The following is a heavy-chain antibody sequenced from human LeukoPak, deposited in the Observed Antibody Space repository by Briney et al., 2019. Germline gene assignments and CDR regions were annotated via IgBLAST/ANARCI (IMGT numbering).Heavy chain of an antibody. D-gene: IGHD5-18*01. CDR2: ITGSGGST. Sequence: PGGSLRLSCAASGFTFSSSGMGWVRQAPGKGLECVSPITGSGGSTSYTDSVKGRFTISRDNSKNTLYLQMNSLRADDTAVYYCARGRNTGRQFYFDYWGQGTLVTVAS. CDR3: ARGRNTGRQFYFDY. CDR1: GFTFSSSG. V-gene: IGHV3-23*01. J-gene: IGHJ4*02.